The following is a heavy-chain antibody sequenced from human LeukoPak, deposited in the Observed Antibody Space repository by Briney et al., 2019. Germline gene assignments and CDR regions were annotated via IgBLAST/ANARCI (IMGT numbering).Heavy chain of an antibody. J-gene: IGHJ4*02. CDR3: TRGSAARAFDY. V-gene: IGHV3-23*01. Sequence: PGGSLRLSCAASGFTFSSYAMSWVRQAPGKGLEWVSAISGSGGSTYYADSVKGRFTISRDNSKNTLYLQMNSLKTEDTAVYYCTRGSAARAFDYWGQGTLVTVSS. CDR2: ISGSGGST. D-gene: IGHD6-6*01. CDR1: GFTFSSYA.